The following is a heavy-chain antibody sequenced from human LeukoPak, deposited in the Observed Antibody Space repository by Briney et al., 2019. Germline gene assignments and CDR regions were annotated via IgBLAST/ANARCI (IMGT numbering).Heavy chain of an antibody. CDR3: AKDINYYGSGSYGFDP. J-gene: IGHJ5*02. CDR2: ISWNSGSI. Sequence: GGSLRLSCAASGFTFDDYAMHWVRQAPGKGLEWVSGISWNSGSIGYADSVKGRFTISRDNAKNSLYLRMNSLRAEDTALYYCAKDINYYGSGSYGFDPWGQGTLVTVSS. D-gene: IGHD3-10*01. CDR1: GFTFDDYA. V-gene: IGHV3-9*01.